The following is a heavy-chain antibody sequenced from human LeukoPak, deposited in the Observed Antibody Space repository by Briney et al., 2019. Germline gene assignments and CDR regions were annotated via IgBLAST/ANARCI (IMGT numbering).Heavy chain of an antibody. CDR1: GFTFSGYS. Sequence: GGSLRLSCAASGFTFSGYSMNWVRQAPGKGLEWVSSISSSSSNIYYADSVKGRFTISRDNAKNSLYLQMISLRAEDTAVYYCARSIAVARYYFDYWGQGTLVTVSS. CDR3: ARSIAVARYYFDY. J-gene: IGHJ4*02. V-gene: IGHV3-21*01. CDR2: ISSSSSNI. D-gene: IGHD6-19*01.